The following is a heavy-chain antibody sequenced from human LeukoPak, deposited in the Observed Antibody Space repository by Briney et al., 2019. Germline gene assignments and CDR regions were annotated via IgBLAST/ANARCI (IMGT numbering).Heavy chain of an antibody. CDR1: GGSFSGNY. D-gene: IGHD3-3*01. J-gene: IGHJ4*02. CDR3: ASGQYYDLWSGYYVD. V-gene: IGHV4-34*01. Sequence: PSETLSLTCAVYGGSFSGNYWSWIRQPPGKGLEWIGEINHSGSTNYNPSLESRVTISVDTSKNHFSLKLSSVTAAVTALYYCASGQYYDLWSGYYVDWGQGTLVTVSA. CDR2: INHSGST.